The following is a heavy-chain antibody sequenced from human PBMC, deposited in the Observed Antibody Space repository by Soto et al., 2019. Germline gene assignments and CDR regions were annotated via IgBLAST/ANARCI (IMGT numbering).Heavy chain of an antibody. Sequence: GGSLRLSCAASGFTFSSYSMNWVRQAPGKGLERVSSISSSSSYIYYADSVKGRFTISRDNAKNSLYLQMNSLRAEDTAVYYCARDLIQRIAARPVYYYGMDVWGQGTTVTVSS. J-gene: IGHJ6*02. V-gene: IGHV3-21*01. CDR1: GFTFSSYS. CDR3: ARDLIQRIAARPVYYYGMDV. D-gene: IGHD6-6*01. CDR2: ISSSSSYI.